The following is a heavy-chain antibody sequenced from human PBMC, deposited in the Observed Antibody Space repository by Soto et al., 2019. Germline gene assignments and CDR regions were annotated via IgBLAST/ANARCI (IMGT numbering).Heavy chain of an antibody. CDR1: GASIFSGDFY. D-gene: IGHD6-19*01. CDR3: VRDHQWLLMDV. J-gene: IGHJ6*02. Sequence: QVQLQESGPGLVTPSQTLSLTCTVSGASIFSGDFYWTWIRQPPGEGLEWIGYTDYSGSTYYNPSLMNRVTISIDTSKNQFSLKRRSVTAADTAVYYCVRDHQWLLMDVWGQGTTVTVSS. CDR2: TDYSGST. V-gene: IGHV4-30-4*01.